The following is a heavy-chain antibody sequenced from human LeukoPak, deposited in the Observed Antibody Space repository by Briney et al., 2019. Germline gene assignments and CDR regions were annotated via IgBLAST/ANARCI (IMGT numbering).Heavy chain of an antibody. CDR3: ARGQLGDAYNFEY. CDR1: GGSVSNGSYY. J-gene: IGHJ4*02. CDR2: IYDSGST. V-gene: IGHV4-61*01. D-gene: IGHD5-24*01. Sequence: SETLSLTCTVSGGSVSNGSYYWSWIRQPPGKGLEWIGYIYDSGSTNYNPSLKSRVTISVDTSKNQLSLKLNSVTAADTAVYYCARGQLGDAYNFEYWGQGTVVTVSS.